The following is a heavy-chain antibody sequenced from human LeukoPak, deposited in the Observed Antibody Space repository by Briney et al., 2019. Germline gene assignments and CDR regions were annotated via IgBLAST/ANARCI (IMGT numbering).Heavy chain of an antibody. Sequence: PGGSLRLSCAASGFTFSSYGMHWVRQAPGKGLEWVAVISYDGSNKYYADSVKGRFTISRDNSKNTLYLQMNSPRAEDTAVYYCAKEEGTPSLDYWGQGTLVTVSS. CDR3: AKEEGTPSLDY. CDR2: ISYDGSNK. J-gene: IGHJ4*02. V-gene: IGHV3-30*18. CDR1: GFTFSSYG. D-gene: IGHD3-10*01.